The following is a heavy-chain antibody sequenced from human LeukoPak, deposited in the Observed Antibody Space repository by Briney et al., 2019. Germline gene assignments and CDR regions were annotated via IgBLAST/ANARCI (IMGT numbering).Heavy chain of an antibody. CDR1: GFTFGDYA. D-gene: IGHD1-1*01. V-gene: IGHV3-49*03. CDR3: TRDRGAYNLYDY. J-gene: IGHJ4*02. CDR2: IRSKAYGETA. Sequence: GGSLRLSCTASGFTFGDYAMSWIRQAPGKGLEWVGFIRSKAYGETADYAASVKGRFTISRGDSKAIAYLQMNSLKTEGTAVYHCTRDRGAYNLYDYWGQGTLVTVSS.